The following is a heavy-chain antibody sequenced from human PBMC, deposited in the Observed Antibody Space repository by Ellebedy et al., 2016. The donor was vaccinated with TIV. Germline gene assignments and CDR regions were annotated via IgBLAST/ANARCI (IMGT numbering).Heavy chain of an antibody. CDR1: GFNFGGHA. Sequence: GESLKISCAASGFNFGGHAMKWVRQAPGKGLEWVSSIGSSAYTTHYADSVKGRFTISLDNSRNTLYLQMNSLRGEDTAVYFCAKDVRYTTGWGGALDIWGQGAMVTVSS. V-gene: IGHV3-23*01. J-gene: IGHJ3*02. D-gene: IGHD2-8*02. CDR3: AKDVRYTTGWGGALDI. CDR2: IGSSAYTT.